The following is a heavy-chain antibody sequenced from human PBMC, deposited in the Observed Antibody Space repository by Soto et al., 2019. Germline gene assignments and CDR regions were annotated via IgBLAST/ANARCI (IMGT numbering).Heavy chain of an antibody. J-gene: IGHJ6*02. CDR1: GFTFSNAW. D-gene: IGHD2-15*01. V-gene: IGHV3-15*01. CDR2: IKSKTDGETR. CDR3: STDLGYYGLDV. Sequence: LRLSCAASGFTFSNAWMSWVRQAPGKGLEWVGRIKSKTDGETRDYAGPVKDRFTISRDDSKKTLYLQMNSLKTEDTAVYYCSTDLGYYGLDVWGQGTTVTVSS.